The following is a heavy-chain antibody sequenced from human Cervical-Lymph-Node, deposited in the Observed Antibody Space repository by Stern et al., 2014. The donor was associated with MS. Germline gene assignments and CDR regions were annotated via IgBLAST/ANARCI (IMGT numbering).Heavy chain of an antibody. J-gene: IGHJ6*02. Sequence: VQLVESGGGVVQPGRALRLSCAASGFTFSSYAMHWVRQAPGTGLEWEAVISYDGSNKYYADSVKGRFTISRDNSKNTLYLQMDSLRAEDAAVYYCARCLDYYYYGIDVWGQGTTVTVSS. V-gene: IGHV3-30-3*01. CDR2: ISYDGSNK. D-gene: IGHD5/OR15-5a*01. CDR1: GFTFSSYA. CDR3: ARCLDYYYYGIDV.